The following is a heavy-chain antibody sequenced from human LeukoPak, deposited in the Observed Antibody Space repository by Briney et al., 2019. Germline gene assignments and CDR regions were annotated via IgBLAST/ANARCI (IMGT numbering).Heavy chain of an antibody. CDR1: GFTFSSYG. D-gene: IGHD3-3*01. Sequence: SGGSLRLSCAASGFTFSSYGMHWVRQAPGKGLEWVAVISYDGSNKYYADSVKGRFTISRDNSKNTLYLQMNSLRAEDTAVYYCAKGPLWSGYYKSPYFDYWGQGTLVTVSS. J-gene: IGHJ4*02. CDR3: AKGPLWSGYYKSPYFDY. CDR2: ISYDGSNK. V-gene: IGHV3-30*18.